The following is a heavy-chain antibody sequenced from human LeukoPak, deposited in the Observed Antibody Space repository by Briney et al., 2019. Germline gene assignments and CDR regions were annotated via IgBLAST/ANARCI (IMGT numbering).Heavy chain of an antibody. CDR1: GYTFTIYG. CDR2: ISAYNGNT. V-gene: IGHV1-18*01. D-gene: IGHD5-12*01. Sequence: ASVKVSCKASGYTFTIYGISWVRQDPGQGLGWMGWISAYNGNTNYAQKLQGRVTMTTDTSTSTAYMELRSLRSDDTAVYYCAREGDRYSGYAGDYWGQGTLVTVSS. J-gene: IGHJ4*02. CDR3: AREGDRYSGYAGDY.